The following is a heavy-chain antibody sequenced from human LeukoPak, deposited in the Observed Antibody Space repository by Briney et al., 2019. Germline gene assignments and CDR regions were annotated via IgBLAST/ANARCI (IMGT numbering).Heavy chain of an antibody. J-gene: IGHJ4*02. CDR3: ARIMTTVTTFDY. CDR1: GGSFSGYY. CDR2: INHSGST. D-gene: IGHD4-17*01. Sequence: KPSETLSLTCAVYGGSFSGYYWSWIRQPPGKGLEWIGEINHSGSTNYNPSLKSRVTISVDTSKNQFSLKLSSVTAADTAVYYCARIMTTVTTFDYWGQGTLVTVSS. V-gene: IGHV4-34*01.